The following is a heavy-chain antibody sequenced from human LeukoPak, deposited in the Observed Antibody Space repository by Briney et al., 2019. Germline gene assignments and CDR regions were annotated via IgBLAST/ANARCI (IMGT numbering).Heavy chain of an antibody. J-gene: IGHJ4*02. CDR1: GFTFSGYW. V-gene: IGHV3-7*01. Sequence: GGSLRLSCAASGFTFSGYWMSWVRQAPGKGLEWVANIKQDGSEKYYVDSVKGRFTISRDNAKNSLYLQMNSLRAEDTAVYYCARGQYYYDSSGPFDYWGQGTLVTVSS. CDR2: IKQDGSEK. D-gene: IGHD3-22*01. CDR3: ARGQYYYDSSGPFDY.